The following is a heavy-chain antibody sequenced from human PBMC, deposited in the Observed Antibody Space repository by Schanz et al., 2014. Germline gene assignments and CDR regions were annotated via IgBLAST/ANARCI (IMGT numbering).Heavy chain of an antibody. D-gene: IGHD3-10*01. V-gene: IGHV3-30*02. Sequence: QVQLVESGGGVVQPGGSLRLSCAASGFTFSSYGMHWVRQAPGKGLEWVAFIRYDGSNKYYADSVKGRFTISRDNSKNTLYLQMNSLRAADTAVYYCAKVGLYYYGSGFDYWGQGTLVTVSS. CDR1: GFTFSSYG. J-gene: IGHJ4*02. CDR3: AKVGLYYYGSGFDY. CDR2: IRYDGSNK.